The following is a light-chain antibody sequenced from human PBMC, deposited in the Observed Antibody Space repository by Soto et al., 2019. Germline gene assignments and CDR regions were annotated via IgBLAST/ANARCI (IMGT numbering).Light chain of an antibody. V-gene: IGLV5-37*01. CDR3: MIWPSNAVV. CDR1: SDINVGSYN. J-gene: IGLJ2*01. Sequence: QPVLTQPPSSSASPGESASLTCTLPSDINVGSYNIYWYQQKPGSPPRYLLYYYSDSDEGQGSGVPSRFSGATDASANTGILLISGLQSEDAADYYCMIWPSNAVVFGGGTKLTVL. CDR2: YYSDSDE.